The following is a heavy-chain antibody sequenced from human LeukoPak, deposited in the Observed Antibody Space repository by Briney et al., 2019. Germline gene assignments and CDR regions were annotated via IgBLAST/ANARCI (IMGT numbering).Heavy chain of an antibody. D-gene: IGHD2-2*01. Sequence: SETLSLTCTVSGGSISSYYWSWLRQPPGKGLEWIGYIYYSGSTNYNPSLTSRVTISVDTSKNQFSLKLSSVTAANTAVYYCATCSSTSCYANNYRYYMDVWGKGTTVTVSS. CDR3: ATCSSTSCYANNYRYYMDV. CDR1: GGSISSYY. J-gene: IGHJ6*03. V-gene: IGHV4-59*01. CDR2: IYYSGST.